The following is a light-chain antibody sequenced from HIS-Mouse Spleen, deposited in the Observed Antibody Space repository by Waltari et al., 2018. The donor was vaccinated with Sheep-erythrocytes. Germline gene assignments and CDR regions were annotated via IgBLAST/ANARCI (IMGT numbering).Light chain of an antibody. V-gene: IGLV3-1*01. CDR1: KLGDKY. CDR2: QDS. J-gene: IGLJ2*01. CDR3: QAWDSSTAV. Sequence: SYELTQPPSVSVSPGQTASITCSGDKLGDKYACWYQQKPGQSPVLVIYQDSKRPAGIPERFSGSNSGNKATLTISGTQAMDEADYYCQAWDSSTAVVGGGTKLTVL.